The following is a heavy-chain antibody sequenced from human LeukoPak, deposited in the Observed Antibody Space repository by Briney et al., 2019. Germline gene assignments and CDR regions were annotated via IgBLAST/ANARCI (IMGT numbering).Heavy chain of an antibody. CDR1: GYTFTSYY. CDR2: INPSGGST. Sequence: ASVKVSCKASGYTFTSYYMHWVRQAPGQGLEWMGIINPSGGSTRYAQKFQGRVTMTGDTSTSTVYMELSSLRSEDTAVYYCARGLRYFDWLFQPPDYWGQGTLVTVSS. V-gene: IGHV1-46*01. J-gene: IGHJ4*02. CDR3: ARGLRYFDWLFQPPDY. D-gene: IGHD3-9*01.